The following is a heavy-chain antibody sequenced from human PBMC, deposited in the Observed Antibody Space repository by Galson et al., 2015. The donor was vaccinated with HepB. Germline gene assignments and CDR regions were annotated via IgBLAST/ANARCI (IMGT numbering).Heavy chain of an antibody. V-gene: IGHV3-15*01. Sequence: SLRLSCAASGFTFSNAWMSWVRQAPGKGLEWVGRIKSKTDGGTTDYAAPVKGRFTISRDDSKNTLYLQMNSLKTEDTAVYYCTTDRFLEWLSIEYYYYGMDVWGQGTTVTVSS. CDR1: GFTFSNAW. D-gene: IGHD3-3*01. CDR3: TTDRFLEWLSIEYYYYGMDV. CDR2: IKSKTDGGTT. J-gene: IGHJ6*02.